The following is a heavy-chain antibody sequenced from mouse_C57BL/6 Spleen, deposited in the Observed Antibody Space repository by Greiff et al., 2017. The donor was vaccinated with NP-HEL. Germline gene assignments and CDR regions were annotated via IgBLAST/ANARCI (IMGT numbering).Heavy chain of an antibody. CDR2: IYPRDGST. D-gene: IGHD2-2*01. CDR1: GYTFTDHT. CDR3: ARLGNLYYGYDGGMDY. J-gene: IGHJ4*01. Sequence: QVQLQQSDAELVKPGASVKISCKVSGYTFTDHTIHWMKQRPEQGLEWIGYIYPRDGSTKYTEKFKGKATLTADKSSSTAYMQLNSLTSEDSAVYFCARLGNLYYGYDGGMDYWGQGTSVTVSS. V-gene: IGHV1-78*01.